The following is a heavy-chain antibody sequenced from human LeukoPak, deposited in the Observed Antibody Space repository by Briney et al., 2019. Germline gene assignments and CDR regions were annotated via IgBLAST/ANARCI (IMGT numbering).Heavy chain of an antibody. CDR1: GFTFTSYG. Sequence: ASVKVSCKASGFTFTSYGINWVRQATGQGLEWMGWMNPNSGNTGYAQKFQGRVTMTRNTSISTAYMELSSLRSEDTAVYYCARAKRAAGGWFDPWGQGTLVTVSS. V-gene: IGHV1-8*01. CDR2: MNPNSGNT. D-gene: IGHD6-13*01. J-gene: IGHJ5*02. CDR3: ARAKRAAGGWFDP.